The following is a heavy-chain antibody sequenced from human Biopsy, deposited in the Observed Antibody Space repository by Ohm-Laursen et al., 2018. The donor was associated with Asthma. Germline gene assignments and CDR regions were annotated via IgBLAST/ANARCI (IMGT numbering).Heavy chain of an antibody. Sequence: SLRLSCAASGFSFSEFVMHWVRQAPGKGLEWAAVRSYDGSTKYYADSVKGRFSISRDNSKNTLYLQMSSQRVEDTAVYYRAKDPRSHGDNVAGMDVWGQGTAVNVSS. CDR1: GFSFSEFV. J-gene: IGHJ6*02. CDR3: AKDPRSHGDNVAGMDV. V-gene: IGHV3-30*18. D-gene: IGHD4-17*01. CDR2: RSYDGSTK.